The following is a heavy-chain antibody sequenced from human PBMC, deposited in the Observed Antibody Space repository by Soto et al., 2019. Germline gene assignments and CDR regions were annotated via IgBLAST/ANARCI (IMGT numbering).Heavy chain of an antibody. CDR2: IYYIGST. V-gene: IGHV4-59*01. Sequence: PSETLSLTCSVSGGAMSSYYCTCIRHPPGKGLEWIGYIYYIGSTKYNPSLKSRVTISVDTSKNQFSLRLSSVTAADTAVYYCARDANWYGDYYGMDVWGQGTTVTVSS. CDR3: ARDANWYGDYYGMDV. J-gene: IGHJ6*02. CDR1: GGAMSSYY. D-gene: IGHD1-1*01.